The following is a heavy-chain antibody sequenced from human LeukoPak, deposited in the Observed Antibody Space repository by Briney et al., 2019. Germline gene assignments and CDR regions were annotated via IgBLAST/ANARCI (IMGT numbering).Heavy chain of an antibody. CDR1: GFTVSSNY. Sequence: GGSLRLSCAASGFTVSSNYMSWVRQAPGKGLEWVGRIKSKTDGGTTDYAAPVKGRFTISRDDSKNTLYLQMNSLKTEDTAVYYCTTEWELLVYFDYWGQGTLVTVSS. D-gene: IGHD1-26*01. V-gene: IGHV3-15*01. CDR2: IKSKTDGGTT. CDR3: TTEWELLVYFDY. J-gene: IGHJ4*02.